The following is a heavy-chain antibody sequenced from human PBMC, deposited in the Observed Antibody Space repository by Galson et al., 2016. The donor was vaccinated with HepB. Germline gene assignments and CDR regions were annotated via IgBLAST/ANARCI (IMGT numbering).Heavy chain of an antibody. CDR3: ARLGRVTSSQSYFAGMDV. Sequence: QSGAEVKKPGESLRISCKSSGFRFTSYWITWVRQMPGKGLEWMGTIDPSGSNTKYSPSFHGHVTILVDKSIGTAYLQWSSLKASDTAMYYCARLGRVTSSQSYFAGMDVWGQGTTVTVSS. J-gene: IGHJ6*02. CDR2: IDPSGSNT. D-gene: IGHD2-21*02. CDR1: GFRFTSYW. V-gene: IGHV5-10-1*01.